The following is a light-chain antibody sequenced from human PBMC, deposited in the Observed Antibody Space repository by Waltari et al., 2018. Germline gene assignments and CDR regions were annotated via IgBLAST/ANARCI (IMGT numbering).Light chain of an antibody. Sequence: DIVMTQTPLSLSVTPGQPASISCKSSQSLLHSDGKTYLYWYLQKPGQPPTLLIYEVSNRFSRVPYRYSCGGSGTDFAHYISRLDADDVGVYDGMQSIQAPLTFGGGTKVEIK. J-gene: IGKJ4*01. CDR2: EVS. CDR1: QSLLHSDGKTY. CDR3: MQSIQAPLT. V-gene: IGKV2D-29*01.